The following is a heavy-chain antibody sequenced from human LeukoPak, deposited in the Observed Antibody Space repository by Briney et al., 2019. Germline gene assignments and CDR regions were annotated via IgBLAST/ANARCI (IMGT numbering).Heavy chain of an antibody. CDR2: VNPSGGMT. CDR3: ARDLIGGANRFDP. Sequence: GASVKVSCKASGYSFTSYYIHWVRQAPGQGLEWMGAVNPSGGMTRYAQNFHGRVTVTRDMSTSTAYMELSSLRSDDTAVYFCARDLIGGANRFDPWGQGTLVTVSS. V-gene: IGHV1-46*01. J-gene: IGHJ5*02. D-gene: IGHD3-22*01. CDR1: GYSFTSYY.